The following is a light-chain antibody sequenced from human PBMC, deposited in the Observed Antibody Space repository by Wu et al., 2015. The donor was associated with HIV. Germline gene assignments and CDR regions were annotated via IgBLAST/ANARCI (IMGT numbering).Light chain of an antibody. CDR1: QSVSSN. Sequence: EIVMTQSPATLSVSPGERATLSCRASQSVSSNLAWYQQKPGQAPRLLIYGASTRATGIPARFSGRGSGTEFTLTISNMQSEDFAVYFCQHYNNWPLYTFGQGTKLEIK. CDR3: QHYNNWPLYT. CDR2: GAS. V-gene: IGKV3-15*01. J-gene: IGKJ2*01.